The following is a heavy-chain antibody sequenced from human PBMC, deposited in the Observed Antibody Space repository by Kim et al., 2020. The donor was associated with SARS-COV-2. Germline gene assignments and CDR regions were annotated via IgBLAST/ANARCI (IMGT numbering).Heavy chain of an antibody. Sequence: YAPKFQGRVTITADESTSTAYMELSSLRSEDTAVYYCARAPILGRSLFDYWGQGTLVTVSS. V-gene: IGHV1-69*01. CDR3: ARAPILGRSLFDY. D-gene: IGHD3-9*01. J-gene: IGHJ4*02.